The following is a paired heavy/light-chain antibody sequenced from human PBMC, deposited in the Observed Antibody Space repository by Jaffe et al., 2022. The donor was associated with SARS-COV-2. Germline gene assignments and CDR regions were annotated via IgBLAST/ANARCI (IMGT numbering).Heavy chain of an antibody. CDR3: ARGSGSYLDY. Sequence: QVQLVESGGNVVQPGRSLRLSCAASGFTFSAYGMHWVRQAPGKGLEWVAVIWYDGSKKYYADSVKGRFTISRDNSQNTLYLQLSSLRAEDTALYYCARGSGSYLDYWGQGTRVTVSS. V-gene: IGHV3-33*01. J-gene: IGHJ4*02. CDR2: IWYDGSKK. CDR1: GFTFSAYG. D-gene: IGHD1-26*01.
Light chain of an antibody. V-gene: IGKV1-39*01. CDR2: AAS. Sequence: DIQMTQSPSSLSASVGDRVTITCRASQSITNYLNWYQQKPGKAPKLLISAASSLQSGVPARFSGSGSGTDFTLTISSLQPEDFATYYCQQSYSSLFTFGPGTKVDIK. CDR1: QSITNY. J-gene: IGKJ3*01. CDR3: QQSYSSLFT.